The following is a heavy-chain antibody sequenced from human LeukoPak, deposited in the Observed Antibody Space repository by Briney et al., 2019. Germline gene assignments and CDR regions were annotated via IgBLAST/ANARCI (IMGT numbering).Heavy chain of an antibody. D-gene: IGHD2-2*01. CDR3: ARAKPQLHGPAYFDY. J-gene: IGHJ4*02. Sequence: ASVKVSCKASGYTFTSYYMHWVRQAPGQGLEWMGIINPSGGSTSYAQKFQGRVTMTRDMSTSTVYMELSSLRAEDTAVYYCARAKPQLHGPAYFDYWGQGTLVTVSS. CDR1: GYTFTSYY. CDR2: INPSGGST. V-gene: IGHV1-46*01.